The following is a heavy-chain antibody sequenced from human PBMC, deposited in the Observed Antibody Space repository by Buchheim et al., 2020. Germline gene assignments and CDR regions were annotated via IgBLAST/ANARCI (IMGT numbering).Heavy chain of an antibody. CDR3: TGGPSGDKIDS. CDR2: IHNGGYT. V-gene: IGHV4-31*03. J-gene: IGHJ4*02. CDR1: GGSISSGAYC. Sequence: QVQLQESGPGLVKYSETLSLTCTVSGGSISSGAYCWSWIRQHPGQGLEWIGFIHNGGYTSYNPSLHSRVSISFDTSKNQFSLMVTSVTAADAAVYYCTGGPSGDKIDSWGQGIL. D-gene: IGHD2-21*01.